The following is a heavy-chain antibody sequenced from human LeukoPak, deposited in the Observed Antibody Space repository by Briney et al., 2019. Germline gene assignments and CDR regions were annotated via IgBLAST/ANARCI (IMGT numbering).Heavy chain of an antibody. Sequence: GGSLRLSCPASGFTFSSYWMSWVRQAPGKGLEWVANIKQDGSEKYYVDSVKGRFTISRDNAKNSLYLQMNSLRAEDTAVYYCARKTPPDYWGQEPWSPSPQ. CDR2: IKQDGSEK. CDR1: GFTFSSYW. J-gene: IGHJ4*01. V-gene: IGHV3-7*01. CDR3: ARKTPPDY.